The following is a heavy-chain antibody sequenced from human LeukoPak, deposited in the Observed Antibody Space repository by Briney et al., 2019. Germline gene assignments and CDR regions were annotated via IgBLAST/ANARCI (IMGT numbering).Heavy chain of an antibody. V-gene: IGHV5-51*01. D-gene: IGHD5-24*01. J-gene: IGHJ4*02. CDR3: ARLEVEMATVYFDY. CDR1: EYSFTSYW. CDR2: IYPGDSDI. Sequence: KFGESLKISCKGSEYSFTSYWIGLVRQMPGKGLEWMGIIYPGDSDIRYSPSFQGQVTISADKSISTAYLQWSSLKASDTAMYYCARLEVEMATVYFDYWGQGILVTVSS.